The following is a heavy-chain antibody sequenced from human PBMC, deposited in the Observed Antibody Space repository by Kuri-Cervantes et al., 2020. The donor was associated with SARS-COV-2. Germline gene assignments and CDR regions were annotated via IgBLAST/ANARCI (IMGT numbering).Heavy chain of an antibody. V-gene: IGHV1-2*02. Sequence: ASVKVSCKASGYTFTGYYMHWVRQAPGQGLEWMGWINPNSGGTNYAQKFQGRVTITADESTSTAYMELSSLRSEDTAVYYCARDQGSSWEAGWFDPWGQGTLVTVSS. J-gene: IGHJ5*02. CDR2: INPNSGGT. CDR1: GYTFTGYY. CDR3: ARDQGSSWEAGWFDP. D-gene: IGHD6-13*01.